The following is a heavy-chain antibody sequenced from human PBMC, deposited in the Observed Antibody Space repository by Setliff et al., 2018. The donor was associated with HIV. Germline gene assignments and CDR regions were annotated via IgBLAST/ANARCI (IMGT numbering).Heavy chain of an antibody. J-gene: IGHJ6*02. Sequence: PSETLSLTCTVSGGSISSGSYYWNWIRQPAGKGLEWIGYIYYSGSTNYNPSLKSRVTISVDTSKNQFSLKLSSVIAADTAVYYCARITMVRGVYYGMDVWGQGTTVTVSS. D-gene: IGHD3-10*01. CDR2: IYYSGST. V-gene: IGHV4-61*10. CDR3: ARITMVRGVYYGMDV. CDR1: GGSISSGSYY.